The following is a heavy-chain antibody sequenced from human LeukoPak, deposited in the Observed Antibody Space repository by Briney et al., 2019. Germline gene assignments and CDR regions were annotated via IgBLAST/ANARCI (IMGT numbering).Heavy chain of an antibody. D-gene: IGHD4-23*01. CDR1: GGSFSGYY. CDR2: INHSGST. CDR3: ARGKTVVTPFHYYYYGMDV. J-gene: IGHJ6*02. Sequence: SGTLSLTCAVYGGSFSGYYWSWIRQPPGKGLEWIGEINHSGSTNYNPSLKSRVTISVDTSKNQFSLKLSSVTAADTAVYYCARGKTVVTPFHYYYYGMDVWGQGTTVTVSS. V-gene: IGHV4-34*01.